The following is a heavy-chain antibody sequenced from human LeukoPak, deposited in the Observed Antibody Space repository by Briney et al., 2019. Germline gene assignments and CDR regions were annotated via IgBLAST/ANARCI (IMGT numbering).Heavy chain of an antibody. CDR3: ARKGVLLGYCSGGSCYSSWFDP. J-gene: IGHJ5*02. V-gene: IGHV4-34*01. CDR1: GGSFSGYY. CDR2: INHSGST. Sequence: SETLSLTCAVYGGSFSGYYWRWIRQPPGKGLEWNGEINHSGSTNYNPSLKSRVTISVDTSKNQFSLKLSSVTAADTAVYYCARKGVLLGYCSGGSCYSSWFDPWGQGTLVTVSS. D-gene: IGHD2-15*01.